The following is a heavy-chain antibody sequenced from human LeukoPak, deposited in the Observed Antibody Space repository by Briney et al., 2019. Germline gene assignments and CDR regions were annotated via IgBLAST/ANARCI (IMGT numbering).Heavy chain of an antibody. Sequence: PGGSLRLSCAASGFTFSSYWMSWVRRAPGKGLEWVANIKQDGSEKYYVDSVKGRFTISRDNAENSLYLQMNSLRAEDTAVYYCARMYYDFWSGYRAGLDYFDYWGQGTLVTVSS. CDR2: IKQDGSEK. V-gene: IGHV3-7*01. D-gene: IGHD3-3*01. J-gene: IGHJ4*02. CDR3: ARMYYDFWSGYRAGLDYFDY. CDR1: GFTFSSYW.